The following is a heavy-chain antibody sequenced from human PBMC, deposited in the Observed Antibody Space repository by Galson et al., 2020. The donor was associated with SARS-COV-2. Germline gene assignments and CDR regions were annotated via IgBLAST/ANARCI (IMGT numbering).Heavy chain of an antibody. Sequence: GESLKISCKASGYTFTSYDINWVRQATGQGLEWMGWMNPNSGDTGYVQKFQGRVTMTRYTSITTAYMELSSLRSEDTAVYYCARGLDFWSGGAPTDYYMDVWGKGTTVTVSS. D-gene: IGHD3-3*01. CDR2: MNPNSGDT. V-gene: IGHV1-8*01. CDR3: ARGLDFWSGGAPTDYYMDV. J-gene: IGHJ6*03. CDR1: GYTFTSYD.